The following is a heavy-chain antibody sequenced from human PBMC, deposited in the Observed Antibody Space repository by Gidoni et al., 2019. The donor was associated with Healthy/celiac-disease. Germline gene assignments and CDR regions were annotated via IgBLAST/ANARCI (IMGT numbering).Heavy chain of an antibody. D-gene: IGHD3-22*01. CDR3: ARDGDSSGYYRKTKKNNWFDP. CDR1: GFTFSSYG. V-gene: IGHV3-33*01. CDR2: IWYDGSNK. J-gene: IGHJ5*02. Sequence: QVQLLASGGGVVQPGRSLRLSCAASGFTFSSYGMLWVRQAPGKGLEWVAVIWYDGSNKYYADSVKGRFTISRDNSKNTLYLQMNSLRAEDTAVYYCARDGDSSGYYRKTKKNNWFDPWGQGTLVTVSS.